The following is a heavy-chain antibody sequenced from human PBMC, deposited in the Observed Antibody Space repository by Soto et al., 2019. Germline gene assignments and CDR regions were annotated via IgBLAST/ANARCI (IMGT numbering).Heavy chain of an antibody. CDR2: IGSLITST. CDR3: ARGLWFGYRNYFDF. CDR1: GFSFSSHA. V-gene: IGHV3-23*01. Sequence: EVQLLESGGGLIQPGGSLRLSCAASGFSFSSHALTWVRQAPGKGLEWVSVIGSLITSTFYADSFRGRFTISRDNSKNTVYLQMNILRAEDTAIYYCARGLWFGYRNYFDFWGQGTLVTVSS. D-gene: IGHD3-10*01. J-gene: IGHJ4*02.